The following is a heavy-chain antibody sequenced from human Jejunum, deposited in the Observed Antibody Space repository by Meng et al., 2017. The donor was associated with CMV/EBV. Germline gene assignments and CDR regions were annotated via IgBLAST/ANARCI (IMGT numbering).Heavy chain of an antibody. J-gene: IGHJ4*02. CDR2: IRTKANSYTT. CDR1: GFTFSDHY. Sequence: GFTFSDHYMDWVRQAPGKGLEWVGHIRTKANSYTTEYAASVQGRFTISRDDSKNLLYLQMNSLKIEDTAVYYCTRGPNWAYYFDHWGQGTLVTVSS. D-gene: IGHD2-8*01. V-gene: IGHV3-72*01. CDR3: TRGPNWAYYFDH.